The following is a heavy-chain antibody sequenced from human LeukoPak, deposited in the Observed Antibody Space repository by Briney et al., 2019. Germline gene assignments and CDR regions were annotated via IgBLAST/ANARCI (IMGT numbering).Heavy chain of an antibody. D-gene: IGHD3-22*01. CDR3: AKDRAYYSDSSGYYLVRAYDY. V-gene: IGHV3-7*01. CDR2: IEEDGTDK. J-gene: IGHJ4*02. Sequence: GGSLRLSCAVSGFTFTNYWMTWVRQAPGKGLEWVANIEEDGTDKYYVDSVVGRFTISRDNAQNLLYLHMNSLRAEDTGVYYCAKDRAYYSDSSGYYLVRAYDYWGQGTLVTVSS. CDR1: GFTFTNYW.